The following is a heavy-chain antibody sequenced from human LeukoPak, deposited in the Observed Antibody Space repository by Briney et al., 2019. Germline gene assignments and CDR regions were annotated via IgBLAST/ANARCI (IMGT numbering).Heavy chain of an antibody. V-gene: IGHV1-69*05. CDR3: ARGHQEFHYYYMDV. CDR1: GGTFSSYA. J-gene: IGHJ6*03. CDR2: IIPIFGTA. Sequence: VASVKVSCKASGGTFSSYAISWVRQAPGQGLEWMGGIIPIFGTANYAQKFQGRVTITTDESTSTAYMELSSLRSEDTAVYYCARGHQEFHYYYMDVWGKGTTVTVSS. D-gene: IGHD3-10*01.